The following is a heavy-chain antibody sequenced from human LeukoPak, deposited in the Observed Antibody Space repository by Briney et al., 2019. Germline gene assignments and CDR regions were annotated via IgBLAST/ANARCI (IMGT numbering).Heavy chain of an antibody. J-gene: IGHJ4*02. CDR2: IYYSGYT. V-gene: IGHV4-39*01. CDR3: ARSPNFGSGSYLFDY. D-gene: IGHD3-10*01. CDR1: GGSISSSSCY. Sequence: SETLSLTCTVSGGSISSSSCYWVWIRQPPGKELEWIASIYYSGYTYYNPSLKSRVTISVDTSKNQFSLKLTSVTAADTAVYYCARSPNFGSGSYLFDYWGQGTLVTVSS.